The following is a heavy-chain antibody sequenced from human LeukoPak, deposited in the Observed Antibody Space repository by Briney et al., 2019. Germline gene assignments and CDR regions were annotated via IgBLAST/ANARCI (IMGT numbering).Heavy chain of an antibody. CDR2: IDYSGST. CDR1: GGSISSSSYY. D-gene: IGHD3-3*01. Sequence: SETLSLTCTVSGGSISSSSYYWGWIRQPPGKGLEWIGSIDYSGSTYYNPSLKSRVTISVDTSKNQFSLKLSSVTAADTAVYYCARLHHDFWSGYYPPRAFDIWGQGTMVTVSS. CDR3: ARLHHDFWSGYYPPRAFDI. J-gene: IGHJ3*02. V-gene: IGHV4-39*01.